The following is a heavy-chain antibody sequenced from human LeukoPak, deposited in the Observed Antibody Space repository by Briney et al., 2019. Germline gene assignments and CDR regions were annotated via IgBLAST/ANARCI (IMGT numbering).Heavy chain of an antibody. V-gene: IGHV3-11*06. D-gene: IGHD3-10*01. CDR3: ASLLWFGESSTDY. Sequence: GGSLRLSCAASGFTFSDYYMSWIRQAPGKGLEWVSYISGSSTNTKYADSVKGRFTISRDNAKNSLYLQMNSLRAEDTAVYYCASLLWFGESSTDYWGQGTLVTVSS. CDR2: ISGSSTNT. CDR1: GFTFSDYY. J-gene: IGHJ4*02.